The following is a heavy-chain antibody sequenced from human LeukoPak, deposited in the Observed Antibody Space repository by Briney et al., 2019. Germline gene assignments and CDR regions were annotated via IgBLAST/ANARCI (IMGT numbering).Heavy chain of an antibody. CDR3: AKDLNDY. V-gene: IGHV3-30*02. J-gene: IGHJ4*02. CDR1: GFTFSSYE. Sequence: PGGSLRLSCAASGFTFSSYEMNWVRQAPGKGLEWVAFIRYDGSNKYYADSVKGRFTISRDNSKNTLYLQMNSLRAEDTAVYYCAKDLNDYWGQGTLVTVSS. CDR2: IRYDGSNK.